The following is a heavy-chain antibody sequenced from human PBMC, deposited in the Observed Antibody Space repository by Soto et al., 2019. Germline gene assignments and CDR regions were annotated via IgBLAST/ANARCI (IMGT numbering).Heavy chain of an antibody. CDR2: IVVGSGNT. CDR3: SARSMVFFGHFDY. D-gene: IGHD2-8*01. J-gene: IGHJ4*02. Sequence: QMQLVQSGPEVKKPGTSVKVSCKAPGFTFTSSAVQWVRQARGQRLEWIGWIVVGSGNTNYAQKFQERVTITRDMSTSTAYMELRSLSSEDTAVYYCSARSMVFFGHFDYWGQGSLVSVCS. V-gene: IGHV1-58*01. CDR1: GFTFTSSA.